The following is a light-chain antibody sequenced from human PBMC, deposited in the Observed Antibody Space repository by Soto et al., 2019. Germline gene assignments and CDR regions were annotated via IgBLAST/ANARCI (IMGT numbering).Light chain of an antibody. Sequence: QSALTQASPVSGSPGPSITISCTGTISDVGGYNYVSWYQQFPGKVPKLLIYNVSNRPSGVSNRFSGSKSGNTASLTISGLQAEDEADYFCTSSTSGSIYVFGTGTKVTVL. J-gene: IGLJ1*01. CDR1: ISDVGGYNY. CDR2: NVS. V-gene: IGLV2-14*01. CDR3: TSSTSGSIYV.